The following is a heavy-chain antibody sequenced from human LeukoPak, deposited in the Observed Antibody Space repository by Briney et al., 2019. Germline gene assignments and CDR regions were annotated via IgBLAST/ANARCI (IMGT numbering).Heavy chain of an antibody. J-gene: IGHJ5*02. CDR3: ARDYGA. CDR2: INSDGYST. V-gene: IGHV3-74*01. Sequence: GGSLRLSCAASGFAFKNYVMSWVRQAPGKGLVWVSRINSDGYSTTYADSVKGRFTISRDNAKNTLYLQMNSLRADDTAVYYCARDYGAWGQGTLVTVSP. D-gene: IGHD4/OR15-4a*01. CDR1: GFAFKNYV.